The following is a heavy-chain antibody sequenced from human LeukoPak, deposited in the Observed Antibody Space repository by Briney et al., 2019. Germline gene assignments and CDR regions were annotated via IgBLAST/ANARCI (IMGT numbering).Heavy chain of an antibody. J-gene: IGHJ4*02. V-gene: IGHV3-30*02. D-gene: IGHD6-6*01. CDR1: GFPFTNYG. CDR3: AKGYSSSTNVDY. Sequence: GGSLRLSCAASGFPFTNYGMHWVRQAPGKGLEWVAFIQFDGTGKYYADSVKGRFTISRDNSKNTLYLQMNSLRAEDTAVYYCAKGYSSSTNVDYWGQGTLVSVSS. CDR2: IQFDGTGK.